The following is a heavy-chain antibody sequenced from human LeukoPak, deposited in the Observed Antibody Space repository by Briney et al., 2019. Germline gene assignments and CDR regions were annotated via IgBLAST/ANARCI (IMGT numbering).Heavy chain of an antibody. V-gene: IGHV3-7*01. D-gene: IGHD1-1*01. Sequence: GGSLRLSCAASGFTFSSYGMHWVRQAPGKGLEWVANIKQDGSEKYYVDSVKGRFTISRDNAKNSLYLQMNSLRAEDTAVYYCARDSPGTTYHYYYYMDVWGKGTAVTVSS. CDR2: IKQDGSEK. CDR1: GFTFSSYG. J-gene: IGHJ6*03. CDR3: ARDSPGTTYHYYYYMDV.